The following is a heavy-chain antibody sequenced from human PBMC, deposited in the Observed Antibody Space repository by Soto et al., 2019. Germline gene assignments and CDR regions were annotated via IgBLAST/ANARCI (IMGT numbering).Heavy chain of an antibody. J-gene: IGHJ4*02. V-gene: IGHV3-66*01. Sequence: GSLRLSCAASGFTVSSNYMSWVRQAPGKGLEWVSDIYSGGSTYYADSVKGRFTISRDNSKNTLYLQMNSLRAEDTAVYYCASATLGIAVVGPLYWGQGTLVTVSS. CDR1: GFTVSSNY. CDR3: ASATLGIAVVGPLY. CDR2: IYSGGST. D-gene: IGHD6-19*01.